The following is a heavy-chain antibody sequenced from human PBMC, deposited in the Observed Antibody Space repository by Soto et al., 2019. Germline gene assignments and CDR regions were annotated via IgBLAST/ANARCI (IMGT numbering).Heavy chain of an antibody. J-gene: IGHJ5*02. CDR3: AGDSGIAAAGTGFDP. D-gene: IGHD6-13*01. V-gene: IGHV1-69*08. CDR2: IIPILGIA. CDR1: GGTFSSYT. Sequence: QVQLVQSGAEVKKPGSSVKVSCKASGGTFSSYTISWVRQAPGQGLEWMGRIIPILGIANDAQKFQGRVTLTADKSTSTAYMELSSLRSDDTSVYYCAGDSGIAAAGTGFDPWGQGTLVTVSS.